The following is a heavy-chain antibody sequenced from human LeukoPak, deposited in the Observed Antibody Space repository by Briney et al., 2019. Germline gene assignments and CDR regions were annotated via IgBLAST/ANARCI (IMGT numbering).Heavy chain of an antibody. J-gene: IGHJ4*02. CDR3: ARGRGKLLVGY. D-gene: IGHD1-26*01. Sequence: GASVKVSRKASGGTFSSYAISWVRQAPGQGLEWMGGIIPIFGTANYAQKFQGRVTTTADKSTSTAYMELSSLRSDDTAVYYCARGRGKLLVGYWGQGTLVTVSS. CDR1: GGTFSSYA. CDR2: IIPIFGTA. V-gene: IGHV1-69*06.